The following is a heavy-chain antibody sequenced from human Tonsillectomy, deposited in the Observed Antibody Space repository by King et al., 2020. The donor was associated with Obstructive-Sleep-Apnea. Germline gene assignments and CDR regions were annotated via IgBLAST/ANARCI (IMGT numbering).Heavy chain of an antibody. J-gene: IGHJ4*02. V-gene: IGHV3-15*01. D-gene: IGHD1-26*01. CDR2: IKSKNDGGTT. Sequence: VQLVESGGGLVKPGGSLKLPCAASGFPFSNAWRSWVRPAPGKGLEWVGRIKSKNDGGTTEYAAPVKGRFTISRDVSKKTLYLQMYSLKTEDKAVYYCTTHSDLFEYWGQGTLVTVSS. CDR1: GFPFSNAW. CDR3: TTHSDLFEY.